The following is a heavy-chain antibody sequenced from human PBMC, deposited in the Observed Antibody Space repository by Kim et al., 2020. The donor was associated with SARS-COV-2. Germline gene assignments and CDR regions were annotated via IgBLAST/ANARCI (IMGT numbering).Heavy chain of an antibody. CDR3: ATAYYYDSSGWYAFDI. Sequence: SVKGRFTISRDNAKNSLYLQMNSLRAEDTAVYYCATAYYYDSSGWYAFDIWGQGTMVTVSS. J-gene: IGHJ3*02. D-gene: IGHD3-22*01. V-gene: IGHV3-21*01.